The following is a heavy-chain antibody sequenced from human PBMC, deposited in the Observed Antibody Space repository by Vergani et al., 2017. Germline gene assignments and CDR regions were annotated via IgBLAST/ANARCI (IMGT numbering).Heavy chain of an antibody. Sequence: EVQLVQSGGALVQPGGSLRLSCAASGFTFIMHAMSWVRQAPGKGLEWVSTLSASDRRTHYADSVKGRFTISRDNAKNSLYLDMSSLRAEDTAVYYCVRDVRVSRTWGQGTLVAVSS. J-gene: IGHJ3*01. CDR1: GFTFIMHA. V-gene: IGHV3-23*04. CDR2: LSASDRRT. CDR3: VRDVRVSRT.